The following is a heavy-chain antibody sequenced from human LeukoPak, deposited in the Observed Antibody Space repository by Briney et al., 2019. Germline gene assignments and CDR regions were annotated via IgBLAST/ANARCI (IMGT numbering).Heavy chain of an antibody. J-gene: IGHJ3*02. CDR1: GFTFSSYS. CDR2: ISSSSSYI. Sequence: PGGSLRLSCAASGFTFSSYSMNWVRQAPGKGLEWVSSISSSSSYIYYADSVKGRFTISRDNAKNSLYLQMNSLRAEDTAVYYCARDREDYGPDAFDIWGQGTMVTVSS. D-gene: IGHD4-17*01. CDR3: ARDREDYGPDAFDI. V-gene: IGHV3-21*01.